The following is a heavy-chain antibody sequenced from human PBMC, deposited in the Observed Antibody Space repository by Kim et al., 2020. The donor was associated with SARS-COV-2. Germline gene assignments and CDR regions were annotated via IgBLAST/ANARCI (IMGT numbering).Heavy chain of an antibody. D-gene: IGHD1-20*01. Sequence: KYAQKFQGRVTMTRDTSISTAYMELSRLRSDDTAVYYCARDEGGAVSHFDYWGQGTLVTVSS. V-gene: IGHV1-2*02. CDR3: ARDEGGAVSHFDY. J-gene: IGHJ4*02.